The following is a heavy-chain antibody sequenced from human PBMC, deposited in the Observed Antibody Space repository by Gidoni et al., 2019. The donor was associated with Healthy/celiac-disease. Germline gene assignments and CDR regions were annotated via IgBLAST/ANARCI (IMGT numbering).Heavy chain of an antibody. D-gene: IGHD3-10*01. CDR2: ISSYNDDT. CDR3: SRADNNYGDY. CDR1: GYTFTRYG. J-gene: IGHJ4*02. V-gene: IGHV1-18*01. Sequence: QIQLVQSGTEVKKPGASVKVSCKVSGYTFTRYGLSWVRQAPGQGLEWMGWISSYNDDTRYAQKFQSRLTMTTDTSTTTAYMELRSLRSDDTAVYYCSRADNNYGDYWGQGTLVTVSS.